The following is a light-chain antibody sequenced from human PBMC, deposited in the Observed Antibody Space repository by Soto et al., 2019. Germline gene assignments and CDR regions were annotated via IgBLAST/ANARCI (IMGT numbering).Light chain of an antibody. CDR2: GAS. CDR1: QTVSSSY. J-gene: IGKJ5*01. Sequence: EIVLTQSPGTLSLSPGERATLSCRASQTVSSSYLAWYQQKPGQAPRLLIYGASSRATGVPDRFSGSGSGTDFTLTISRLEPGDFAVYYCQQYGSSPITFGQGTRLEIK. CDR3: QQYGSSPIT. V-gene: IGKV3-20*01.